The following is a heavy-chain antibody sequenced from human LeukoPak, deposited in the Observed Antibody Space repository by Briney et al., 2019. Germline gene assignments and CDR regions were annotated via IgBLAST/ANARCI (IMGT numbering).Heavy chain of an antibody. CDR1: GFTFSNYW. Sequence: PGGSLRLSCAASGFTFSNYWMTWVRQAPGKGLEWVSAISGSGGSTYYADSVKGRFTISRDNSKNTLYLQMNSLRAEDTAVYYCAKDRRSSGCFDYWGQGTLVTVSS. V-gene: IGHV3-23*01. D-gene: IGHD6-19*01. J-gene: IGHJ4*02. CDR3: AKDRRSSGCFDY. CDR2: ISGSGGST.